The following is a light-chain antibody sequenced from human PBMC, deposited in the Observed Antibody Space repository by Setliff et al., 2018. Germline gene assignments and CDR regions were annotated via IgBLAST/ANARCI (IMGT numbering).Light chain of an antibody. V-gene: IGLV1-44*01. J-gene: IGLJ2*01. CDR3: ATWDDGLNGAV. CDR1: RSNVGPNT. Sequence: QSALAQPPSASGAPGQRVTISCSGSRSNVGPNTVDWYQQLPGTAPKLLLFGNSQRPSGVSDRFSGSKSGTTASLVISGLQSEDEADYYCATWDDGLNGAVFGGGTKVTVL. CDR2: GNS.